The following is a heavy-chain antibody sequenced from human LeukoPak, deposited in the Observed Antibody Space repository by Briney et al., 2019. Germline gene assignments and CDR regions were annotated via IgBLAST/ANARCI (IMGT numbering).Heavy chain of an antibody. Sequence: PGGSLRLSCAASGFTFSSYWMTWVRQAPGKGLEWVANLKQDGSEKYYVDSVKDRFTISRDNAKSSLYLQMDSLRAEDTAVYYCARMMATIPRGVPDYWGQGTLVTVSS. D-gene: IGHD5-24*01. CDR2: LKQDGSEK. CDR1: GFTFSSYW. V-gene: IGHV3-7*01. CDR3: ARMMATIPRGVPDY. J-gene: IGHJ4*02.